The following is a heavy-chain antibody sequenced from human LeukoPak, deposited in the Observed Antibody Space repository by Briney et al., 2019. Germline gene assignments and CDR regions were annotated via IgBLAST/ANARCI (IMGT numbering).Heavy chain of an antibody. D-gene: IGHD6-6*01. CDR3: ARDRVEYSSSSVPVVY. Sequence: GGSLRLSCAASGFTFSSYVMHWVRQAPGKGLEWVAVISYDGSNEYYADSAKGRFTISRDNSKNTLYLQMNSLRAEDTAVYYCARDRVEYSSSSVPVVYWGQGTLVTVSS. CDR2: ISYDGSNE. J-gene: IGHJ4*02. CDR1: GFTFSSYV. V-gene: IGHV3-30*03.